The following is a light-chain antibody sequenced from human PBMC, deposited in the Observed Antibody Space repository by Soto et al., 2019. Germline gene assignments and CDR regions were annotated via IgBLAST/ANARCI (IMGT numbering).Light chain of an antibody. CDR1: SSDVGANIF. J-gene: IGLJ1*01. CDR2: TVS. Sequence: QSVLTQPASVSGSPGQSITISCTVTSSDVGANIFVSWYQQHPGKVPKLMIYTVSSRPSGVSQRFSGSKSGNTASLTISGLQAEDEADYYCSSFTTDSTYVFGTGTQLTVL. CDR3: SSFTTDSTYV. V-gene: IGLV2-14*01.